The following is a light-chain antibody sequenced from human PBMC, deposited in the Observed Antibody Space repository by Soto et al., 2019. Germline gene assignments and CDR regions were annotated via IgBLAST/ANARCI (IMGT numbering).Light chain of an antibody. CDR1: RSVDNNF. CDR3: QQYGSIPVT. J-gene: IGKJ1*01. Sequence: EIVLTQSPGTLALSPGEGDTLSCRASRSVDNNFLAWYQQKPGQAPRLLIYGATSRATGIPDRFSDSGSGTDFTLTINRLEPEDFAVYFCQQYGSIPVTLGQGTQVQIK. CDR2: GAT. V-gene: IGKV3-20*01.